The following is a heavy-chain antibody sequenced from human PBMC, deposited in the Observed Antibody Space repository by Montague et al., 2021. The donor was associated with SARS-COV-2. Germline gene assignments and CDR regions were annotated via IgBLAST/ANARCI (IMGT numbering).Heavy chain of an antibody. V-gene: IGHV4-39*01. CDR1: GGSISSSSYY. CDR3: ATEVADSSGYYYVPYYYYGMDV. D-gene: IGHD3-22*01. CDR2: IDDSGXT. Sequence: SETLSLTCTVAGGSISSSSYYWGWIRQPPGKGLEWIGSIDDSGXTXYXXXXKXRVTIYVDTSKNQFSLKLSSVTAADTAVYYCATEVADSSGYYYVPYYYYGMDVWGQGTTVTVSS. J-gene: IGHJ6*02.